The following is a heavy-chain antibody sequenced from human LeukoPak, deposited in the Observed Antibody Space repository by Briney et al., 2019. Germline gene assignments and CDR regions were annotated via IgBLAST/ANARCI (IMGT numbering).Heavy chain of an antibody. D-gene: IGHD1-26*01. J-gene: IGHJ4*02. CDR1: RFTFGTYA. V-gene: IGHV3-30*04. CDR3: ARGAILGGYNLIDD. Sequence: PRGSLRLSCAASRFTFGTYAMHWVRQAPGKGLEWVALILYDGSLENTADSVRGRFIISRDNSKNTLFLQMNSLRLEDTAVYYCARGAILGGYNLIDDWGEGTLVTVSS. CDR2: ILYDGSLE.